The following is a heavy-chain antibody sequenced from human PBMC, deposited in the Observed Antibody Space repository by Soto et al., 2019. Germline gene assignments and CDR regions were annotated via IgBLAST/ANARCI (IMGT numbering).Heavy chain of an antibody. CDR2: ISAYNGNT. Sequence: QVQLVQSGAEVKKPGASVKVSCKASGYTFTSYGISWVRQAPGQGLEWMGWISAYNGNTNYAQKLQGRVTMTTDTYTSTDYMELRCLRSDDTAVYYGARESLSPYYYYGMDVWGQGTTVTVSS. CDR1: GYTFTSYG. V-gene: IGHV1-18*04. J-gene: IGHJ6*02. CDR3: ARESLSPYYYYGMDV.